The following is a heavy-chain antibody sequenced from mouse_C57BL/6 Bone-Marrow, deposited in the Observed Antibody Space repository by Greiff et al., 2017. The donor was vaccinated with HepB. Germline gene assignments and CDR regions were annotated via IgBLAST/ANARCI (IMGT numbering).Heavy chain of an antibody. CDR1: GFTFSDYY. J-gene: IGHJ3*01. V-gene: IGHV5-12*01. CDR3: ARMGGAGAY. CDR2: ISNGGGST. Sequence: EVKLMESGGDLVQPGGSLKLSCAASGFTFSDYYMYWVRQTPEKRLEWVAYISNGGGSTYYPGTVKGRFTISRDNAKNTLYLQMSRLKSEDTAMYYCARMGGAGAYWGQGTLVTVSA. D-gene: IGHD2-3*01.